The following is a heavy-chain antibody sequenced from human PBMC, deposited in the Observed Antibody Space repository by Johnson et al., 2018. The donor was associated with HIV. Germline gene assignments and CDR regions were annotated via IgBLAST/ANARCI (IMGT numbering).Heavy chain of an antibody. CDR1: GFTFDDYA. V-gene: IGHV3-9*01. Sequence: VQLVESGGGLVKPGRSLRLSCAASGFTFDDYAMHWVRQAPGKGLEWVSGISWNSGSIGYADSVKGRFTVSRDNSKNTLYLQMNSLRAEDTAVYYCALKAAFNDAFDIWGQGTMVTVSS. D-gene: IGHD6-25*01. CDR3: ALKAAFNDAFDI. CDR2: ISWNSGSI. J-gene: IGHJ3*02.